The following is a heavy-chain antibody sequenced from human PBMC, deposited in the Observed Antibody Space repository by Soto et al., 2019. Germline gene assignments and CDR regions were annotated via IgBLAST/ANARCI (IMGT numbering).Heavy chain of an antibody. CDR3: ARIIAAAGGRRYFDL. J-gene: IGHJ2*01. V-gene: IGHV3-11*05. CDR1: GFTFSDYY. CDR2: INSSSTYT. Sequence: QVQLVESGGGLVKPGGSLRLSCAASGFTFSDYYMSWIRRAPGKGLEWVSYINSSSTYTNYADSVKGRFTISRDNANNSLYLQMNSLRAEDTAVYYCARIIAAAGGRRYFDLWGRGTLVTVSS. D-gene: IGHD6-13*01.